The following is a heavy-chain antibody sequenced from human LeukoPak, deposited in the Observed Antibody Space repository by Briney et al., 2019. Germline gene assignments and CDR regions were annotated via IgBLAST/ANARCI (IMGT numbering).Heavy chain of an antibody. D-gene: IGHD4-23*01. Sequence: GGPLRLSCAASGFFRSTYWVYWVLQSPGKGLVWLSRINPYGSTTDYADPVKCRFTIPRDNAKNTLYLQMNSLRVEDTAVYFCARDLRGNRDCWGQGTLVTVS. V-gene: IGHV3-74*01. CDR2: INPYGSTT. J-gene: IGHJ4*02. CDR1: GFFRSTYW. CDR3: ARDLRGNRDC.